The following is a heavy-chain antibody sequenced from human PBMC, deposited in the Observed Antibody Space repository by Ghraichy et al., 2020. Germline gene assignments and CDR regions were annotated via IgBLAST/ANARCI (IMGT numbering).Heavy chain of an antibody. CDR2: INHCGST. CDR3: ARCGLPWHLTEDY. V-gene: IGHV4-34*01. Sequence: SETLSLTCAVYGGSFSGYYWSWIRQPPRKGLEWIGEINHCGSTNYNPSLKSRVTISVDTSKNQFSLKLSSVTAADTAVYYCARCGLPWHLTEDYWGHGTLVTVSS. CDR1: GGSFSGYY. D-gene: IGHD2-21*01. J-gene: IGHJ4*01.